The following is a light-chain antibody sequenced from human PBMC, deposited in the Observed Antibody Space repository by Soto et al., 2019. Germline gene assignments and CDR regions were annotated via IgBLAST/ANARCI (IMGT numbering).Light chain of an antibody. Sequence: IVLTHFPGTLSLSPCERATLDFSASQSVTSNSLAWYQQKLGRAPRVLIYGASNRATGIPDRFSGSGSGTDFTLTITRLEPEDFAVYYCQQNDDSPGTFGQGTKVDNK. CDR3: QQNDDSPGT. CDR1: QSVTSNS. V-gene: IGKV3-20*01. CDR2: GAS. J-gene: IGKJ1*01.